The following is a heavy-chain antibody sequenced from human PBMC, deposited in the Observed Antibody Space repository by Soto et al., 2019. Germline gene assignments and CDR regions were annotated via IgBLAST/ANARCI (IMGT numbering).Heavy chain of an antibody. J-gene: IGHJ6*02. V-gene: IGHV5-51*01. CDR1: GYSFNTYW. CDR3: ARHRMEYYAMDD. CDR2: IYPDDSDS. D-gene: IGHD2-8*01. Sequence: RGSLKISCQASGYSFNTYWIGWVRQIPGKGLEWIGIIYPDDSDSRYSPSFQGQVTISADKSTSTAYLQWSSLKASDTAMYFCARHRMEYYAMDDWGQGTTVTVSS.